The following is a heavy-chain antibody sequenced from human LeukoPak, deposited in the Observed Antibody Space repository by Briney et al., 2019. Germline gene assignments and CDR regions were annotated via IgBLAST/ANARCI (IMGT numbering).Heavy chain of an antibody. V-gene: IGHV3-23*01. Sequence: GGSLRLSCAVSGITLSNYGMSWVRQAPGKGLEWVAGISDSGGRTYYADSVKGWFTISRDNPKNTLYLQMNSLRAEDTAVYFCAKRGVVIRVILVGFHKEAYYFDSWGQGALVTVSS. J-gene: IGHJ4*02. CDR1: GITLSNYG. CDR3: AKRGVVIRVILVGFHKEAYYFDS. D-gene: IGHD3-22*01. CDR2: ISDSGGRT.